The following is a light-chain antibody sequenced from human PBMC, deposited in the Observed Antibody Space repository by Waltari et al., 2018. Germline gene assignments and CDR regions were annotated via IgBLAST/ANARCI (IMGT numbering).Light chain of an antibody. J-gene: IGKJ4*01. CDR3: QQRSKWPLT. V-gene: IGKV2-28*01. CDR2: LGS. CDR1: QSLLHSNGYNY. Sequence: DIVMTQSPLSLPVTPGEPASISCRSSQSLLHSNGYNYLDWYLQKPGQSPQLLVYLGSNRAAGVPDRFSGSGSGTDFTLKISRVEAEDVGVYYCQQRSKWPLTFGGGTKVEIK.